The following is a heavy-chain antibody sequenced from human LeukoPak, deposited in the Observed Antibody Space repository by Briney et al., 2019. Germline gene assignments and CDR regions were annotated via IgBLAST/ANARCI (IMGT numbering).Heavy chain of an antibody. V-gene: IGHV1-24*01. J-gene: IGHJ5*02. D-gene: IGHD2-15*01. CDR3: ATVSVVVVAATPPGWFDP. Sequence: ASVKVSCKVSGYTLTELSMHWVRQAPGKGLEWMGGFDPGDGETIYAQKFQGTVTMTEDTSTDTAYMELSRLRSEDTAVYYCATVSVVVVAATPPGWFDPWGQGTLVTVSS. CDR1: GYTLTELS. CDR2: FDPGDGET.